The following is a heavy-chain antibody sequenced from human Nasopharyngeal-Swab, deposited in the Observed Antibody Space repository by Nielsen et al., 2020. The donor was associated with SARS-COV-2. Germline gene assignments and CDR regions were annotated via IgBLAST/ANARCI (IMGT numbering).Heavy chain of an antibody. V-gene: IGHV3-48*02. CDR1: GFTFSSYS. CDR3: ARDELSKGGGLDY. Sequence: GESLKISCAASGFTFSSYSMNWVRQAPGKGLEWVSYISSSSSTIYYADSVKGRFTISRDNAKNSLYLQMNSLRDEDTAVYYCARDELSKGGGLDYWGQGTLVTVSS. CDR2: ISSSSSTI. J-gene: IGHJ4*02. D-gene: IGHD3-3*02.